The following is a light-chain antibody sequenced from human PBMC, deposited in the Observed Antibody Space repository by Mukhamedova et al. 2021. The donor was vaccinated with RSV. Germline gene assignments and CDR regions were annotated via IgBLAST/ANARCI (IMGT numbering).Light chain of an antibody. CDR3: QQYGRSLT. J-gene: IGKJ4*01. V-gene: IGKV3-20*01. CDR1: QSVSSSY. CDR2: GAS. Sequence: ASQSVSSSYLAWYQQKPGQAPRVLIYGASTRATGIPDRFSGSGSGTDFTLTISRLEPEDFAVYYCQQYGRSLTFGGGIKVEIK.